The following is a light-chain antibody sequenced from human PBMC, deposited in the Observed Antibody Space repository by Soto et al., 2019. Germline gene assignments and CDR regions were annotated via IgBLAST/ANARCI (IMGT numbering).Light chain of an antibody. CDR2: AAS. Sequence: DIQMTHSPSSLSASVGDRFTITCLASQSISSYLNWYQQKPGKAPKLLIYAASSLQSGVPSRFSGSGSGTDFTLTISSLQPEDFATYYCQQSYSTPRTFGQGTKVDIK. CDR1: QSISSY. CDR3: QQSYSTPRT. J-gene: IGKJ1*01. V-gene: IGKV1-39*01.